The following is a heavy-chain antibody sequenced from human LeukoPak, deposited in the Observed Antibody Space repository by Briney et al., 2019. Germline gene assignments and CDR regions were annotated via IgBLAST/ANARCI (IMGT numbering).Heavy chain of an antibody. Sequence: ASVKVSCKASGYTFTSYYMHWVRQAPGQGLEWMGIINPSGGSTSYAQKFQGRVTMTRDTSTSTVYMELSCLRSEDTAVYYCARDGDYYDSSGYYYYFDYWGQGTLVTVSS. CDR3: ARDGDYYDSSGYYYYFDY. CDR1: GYTFTSYY. J-gene: IGHJ4*02. D-gene: IGHD3-22*01. V-gene: IGHV1-46*01. CDR2: INPSGGST.